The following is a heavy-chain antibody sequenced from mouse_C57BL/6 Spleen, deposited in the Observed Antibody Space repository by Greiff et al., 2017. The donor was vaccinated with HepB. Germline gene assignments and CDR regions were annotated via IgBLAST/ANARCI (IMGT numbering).Heavy chain of an antibody. CDR2: INPSSGYT. Sequence: VQVVESGAELAKPGASVKLSCKASGYTFTSYWMHWVKQRPGQGLEWIGYINPSSGYTKYNQKFKDKATLTADKSSSTAYMQLSSLTYEDSAVYYCARGSSSYWYFDVWGTGTTVTVSS. CDR1: GYTFTSYW. J-gene: IGHJ1*03. V-gene: IGHV1-7*01. D-gene: IGHD1-1*01. CDR3: ARGSSSYWYFDV.